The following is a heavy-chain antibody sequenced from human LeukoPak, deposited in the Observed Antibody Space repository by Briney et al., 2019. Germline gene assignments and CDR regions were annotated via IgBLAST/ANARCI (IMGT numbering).Heavy chain of an antibody. CDR2: INAGNGNT. V-gene: IGHV1-3*01. CDR3: ARDWYGSGSPYFDY. J-gene: IGHJ4*02. CDR1: GYTFTEYA. D-gene: IGHD3-10*01. Sequence: ASVKVSCKASGYTFTEYAMHWVRLAPGQRLEWMGWINAGNGNTKYSQKFQGRVTITRDTSASTAYMELSSLRSEDTAVYYCARDWYGSGSPYFDYWGQGTLVTVSS.